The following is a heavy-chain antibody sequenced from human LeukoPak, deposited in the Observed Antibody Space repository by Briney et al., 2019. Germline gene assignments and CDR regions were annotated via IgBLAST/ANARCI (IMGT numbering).Heavy chain of an antibody. CDR1: GGSISSGSYY. Sequence: SETLSLTCTVSGGSISSGSYYWSWIRQPAGKGLEWIGRIYTSGSTNYNRSLKSRVTISVDTSKNQFSLKLSSVTAADTAVYYCAGAPRLAVAGTHFDYWGQGTLVTVSS. CDR2: IYTSGST. CDR3: AGAPRLAVAGTHFDY. J-gene: IGHJ4*02. D-gene: IGHD6-19*01. V-gene: IGHV4-61*02.